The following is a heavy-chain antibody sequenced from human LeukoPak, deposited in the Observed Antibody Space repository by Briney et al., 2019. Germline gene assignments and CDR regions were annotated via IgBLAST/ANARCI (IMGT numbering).Heavy chain of an antibody. CDR1: GFTFSSYS. D-gene: IGHD3-22*01. V-gene: IGHV3-48*01. Sequence: AGVSLRLSCAASGFTFSSYSMNWVRQAPGKGLEWVSYISSSSSTIYYADSVKGRFTISRDNAKNSLYLQMNSLRAEHTAVYYCAREGHYYYDSSSGYWGQGTLSPSPQ. J-gene: IGHJ4*02. CDR3: AREGHYYYDSSSGY. CDR2: ISSSSSTI.